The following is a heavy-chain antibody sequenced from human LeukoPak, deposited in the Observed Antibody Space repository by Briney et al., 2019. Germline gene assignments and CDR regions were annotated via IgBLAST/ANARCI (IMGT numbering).Heavy chain of an antibody. CDR1: GGSISSYY. V-gene: IGHV4-59*01. CDR3: ARGATEGVDY. J-gene: IGHJ4*02. CDR2: IYYSGST. D-gene: IGHD5-12*01. Sequence: SETLSLTSTVSGGSISSYYWSWIRQPPGKGLEWIGYIYYSGSTNYNPSLKSRVTISVDTSKNQFSLKLSSVTAADTAVYYCARGATEGVDYWGQGTLVTVSS.